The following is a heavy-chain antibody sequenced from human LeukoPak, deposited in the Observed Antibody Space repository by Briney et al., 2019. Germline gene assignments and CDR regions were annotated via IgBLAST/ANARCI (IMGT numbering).Heavy chain of an antibody. V-gene: IGHV4-39*06. CDR3: AKSNGYGLVDI. CDR1: GGSITTSNYY. J-gene: IGHJ3*02. CDR2: IFYSRST. Sequence: PSETLSLTCTVSGGSITTSNYYGGWIRQPPGKGLEWIGNIFYSRSTYYSPSLKSRVTISLDTSRNQFPLKLNSVTAAHTAVYYCAKSNGYGLVDIWGKGTMVTVSS. D-gene: IGHD3-10*01.